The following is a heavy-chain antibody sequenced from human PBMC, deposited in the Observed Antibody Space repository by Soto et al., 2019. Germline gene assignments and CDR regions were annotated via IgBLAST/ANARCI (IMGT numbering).Heavy chain of an antibody. Sequence: EVQLVESGGGLIQPGGSLRLSCAASGFIVSTNYMTWVRQAPGKGLECVSVIYTGGSTYYADSVKGRLTISRGNSKNTLYLQMKRLSAEHRNMYYCARGFDYFDIWRQGTMVTVSS. CDR2: IYTGGST. J-gene: IGHJ3*02. V-gene: IGHV3-53*01. CDR3: ARGFDYFDI. CDR1: GFIVSTNY. D-gene: IGHD3-16*01.